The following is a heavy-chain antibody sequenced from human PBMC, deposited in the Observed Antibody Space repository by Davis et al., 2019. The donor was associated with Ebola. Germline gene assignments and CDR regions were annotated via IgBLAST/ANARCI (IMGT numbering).Heavy chain of an antibody. J-gene: IGHJ4*02. CDR1: GGTFSSYA. Sequence: SVKVSCKASGGTFSSYAISWVRQAPGQGLEWMGGIIPIFGTANYAQKFQGRVTITVDESTSTAYMELSSLRSEDTAVYYCARGPTAAGTFDYWGQGTLVTVSS. V-gene: IGHV1-69*13. CDR3: ARGPTAAGTFDY. CDR2: IIPIFGTA. D-gene: IGHD6-13*01.